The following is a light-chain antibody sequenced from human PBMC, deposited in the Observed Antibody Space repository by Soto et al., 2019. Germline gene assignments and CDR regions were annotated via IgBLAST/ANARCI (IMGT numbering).Light chain of an antibody. CDR1: SSDVGGYNY. V-gene: IGLV2-14*01. Sequence: QSALTQPASVSGSPGQSITISCTGNSSDVGGYNYVSWYQQHPGKAPKLMIYDVSNRPSGVSNRFSGSKSGNTASLTISGLQAEDEADYYCGSYKSSSLVVFGGGTKLTVL. CDR3: GSYKSSSLVV. CDR2: DVS. J-gene: IGLJ2*01.